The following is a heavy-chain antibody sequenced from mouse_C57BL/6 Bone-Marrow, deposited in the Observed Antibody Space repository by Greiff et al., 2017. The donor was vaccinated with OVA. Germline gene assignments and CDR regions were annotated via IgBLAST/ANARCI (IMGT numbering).Heavy chain of an antibody. J-gene: IGHJ4*01. CDR3: ARAYPYYDYAMDY. CDR2: FTMYSDVT. CDR1: YFAFMASA. D-gene: IGHD1-1*01. Sequence: LKESGAELVRPGSSVKLSCKDSYFAFMASAMHWVKQRPGHGLEWIGSFTMYSDVTEYSENFKGKATLTANTSSSTAYMELSSLTSEDSAVYYCARAYPYYDYAMDYWGQGTSVTVSS. V-gene: IGHV1-49*01.